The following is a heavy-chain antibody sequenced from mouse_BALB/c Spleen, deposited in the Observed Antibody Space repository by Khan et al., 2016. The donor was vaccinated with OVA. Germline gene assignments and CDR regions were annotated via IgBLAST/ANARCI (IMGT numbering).Heavy chain of an antibody. CDR2: INPDSSTI. CDR1: GFAFSGSW. CDR3: AINWDVGFDY. D-gene: IGHD4-1*01. J-gene: IGHJ2*01. Sequence: EVKLLESGGGLVQPGGSLKLSCAASGFAFSGSWMSWVRQAPGKGLEWIGEINPDSSTINYTPSLKDKFIISRDHANNSLYLQMSKVRSEDTALYYCAINWDVGFDYWGRGTTLTVSS. V-gene: IGHV4-1*02.